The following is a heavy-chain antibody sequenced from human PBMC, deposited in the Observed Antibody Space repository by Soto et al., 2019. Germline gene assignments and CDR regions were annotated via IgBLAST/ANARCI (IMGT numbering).Heavy chain of an antibody. D-gene: IGHD2-2*01. CDR1: GFTFSSYG. V-gene: IGHV3-30*18. CDR2: ISYDGSNK. Sequence: QVQLVESGGGVVQPGRSLRLSCAASGFTFSSYGMHWVRQAPGKGLEWVAVISYDGSNKYYADSVKGRLTISRDNSKNTLYLQMNSLRAEDTAVYYCAKDGGIVVVPAAIHGMDVWGQGTTVTVSS. CDR3: AKDGGIVVVPAAIHGMDV. J-gene: IGHJ6*02.